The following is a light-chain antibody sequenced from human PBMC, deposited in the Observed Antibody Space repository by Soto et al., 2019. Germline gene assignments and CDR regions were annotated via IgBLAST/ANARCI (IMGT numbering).Light chain of an antibody. CDR2: DAS. V-gene: IGKV3D-20*02. CDR1: QSLNSSY. Sequence: IVLKQSPGALTFTPGEIATLSCRPSQSLNSSYLAWYLQKPGQAPRLLIYDASSRATGMPDRFSGSGSGTDFTLNISRVEPEDFGVYYCLQRSRLPRTFGQGTKVDIK. CDR3: LQRSRLPRT. J-gene: IGKJ1*01.